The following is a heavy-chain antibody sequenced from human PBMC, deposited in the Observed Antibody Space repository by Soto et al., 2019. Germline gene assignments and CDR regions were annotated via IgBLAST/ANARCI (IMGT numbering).Heavy chain of an antibody. V-gene: IGHV3-74*03. CDR2: INNDGSST. J-gene: IGHJ4*02. D-gene: IGHD5-12*01. CDR1: GFTFSSYW. Sequence: EVQLVESGGGLVQPGGSLRLSWAASGFTFSSYWIHWVRQAPGKGPVWVSRINNDGSSTMYADSVKGRFTISRDNAKNTLYLQMNSLRAEDTAVYYCARDRGYGTPFDYWGQGTLVTVSS. CDR3: ARDRGYGTPFDY.